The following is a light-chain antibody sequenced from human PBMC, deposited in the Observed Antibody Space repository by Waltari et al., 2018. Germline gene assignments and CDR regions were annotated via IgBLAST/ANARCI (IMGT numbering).Light chain of an antibody. CDR2: EFI. CDR1: SSAVGHYDL. V-gene: IGLV2-23*02. Sequence: QSALTQPASVSGTPGQSITISCTGTSSAVGHYDLVSWYQQHPGKAPKLLVCEFIKWPSGVSSRFSGSKSGNTASLTISGLQAEDEADYYCCSYAGLGTYVFGSGTKVTVL. CDR3: CSYAGLGTYV. J-gene: IGLJ1*01.